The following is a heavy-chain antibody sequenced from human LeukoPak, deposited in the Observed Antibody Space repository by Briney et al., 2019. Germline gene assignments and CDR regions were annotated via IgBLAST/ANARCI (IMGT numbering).Heavy chain of an antibody. CDR2: IHTSGTT. CDR1: GDSMSYY. J-gene: IGHJ5*02. D-gene: IGHD3-16*01. V-gene: IGHV4-4*07. CDR3: ARGDYYDGGGRNWFDV. Sequence: SETLSLTCTVSGDSMSYYWNLIRQPAGKGLEWIGRIHTSGTTYYSASLKSRVSMSVDSSRNQFSLRLTSVTAADTAIYFCARGDYYDGGGRNWFDVWGQGTLVTVSS.